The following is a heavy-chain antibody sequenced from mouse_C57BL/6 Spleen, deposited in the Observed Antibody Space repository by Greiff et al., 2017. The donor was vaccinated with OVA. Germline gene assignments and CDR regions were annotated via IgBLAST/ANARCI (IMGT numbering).Heavy chain of an antibody. CDR3: ARKGLYCSSPNWYFDV. J-gene: IGHJ1*03. CDR2: IDPSDSYT. D-gene: IGHD1-1*01. Sequence: QVQLQQSGAELVKPGASVKLSCKASGYTFTSYWMQWVKQRPGQGLEWIGEIDPSDSYTNYNQKFKGKATLTVDTSSSTAYMQLSSLTSEDSAVYYCARKGLYCSSPNWYFDVWGTGTTVTVSS. CDR1: GYTFTSYW. V-gene: IGHV1-50*01.